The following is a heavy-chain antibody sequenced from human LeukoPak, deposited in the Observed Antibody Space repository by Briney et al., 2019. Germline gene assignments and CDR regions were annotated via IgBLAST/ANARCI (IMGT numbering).Heavy chain of an antibody. CDR2: IYYSGTP. D-gene: IGHD3-9*01. CDR3: AAADGNYDILTGYLSLFYFDY. CDR1: GGSISSRSHY. Sequence: SETLSLTCTVSGGSISSRSHYWGWVRQPPGKRLEWIGSIYYSGTPYYNPSLKSRVTISVDTSKNQFSLKLSSVTAADTAVYYCAAADGNYDILTGYLSLFYFDYWGQGTLVTVSS. V-gene: IGHV4-39*07. J-gene: IGHJ4*02.